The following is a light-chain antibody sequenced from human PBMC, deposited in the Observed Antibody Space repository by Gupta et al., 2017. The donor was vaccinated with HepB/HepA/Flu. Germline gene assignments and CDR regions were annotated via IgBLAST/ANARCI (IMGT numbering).Light chain of an antibody. J-gene: IGLJ2*01. CDR2: NVS. Sequence: HSALTQPASLSGSPGQSITISCPGTSSDSVSLYPQYPGQAPKLLIYNVSDRHSGVAHRFSGSKSGTTATMSITGLQTEEEAYFYCAAETYTTNLVVFGGGTKLTVL. CDR3: AAETYTTNLVV. V-gene: IGLV2-14*03. CDR1: SSDS.